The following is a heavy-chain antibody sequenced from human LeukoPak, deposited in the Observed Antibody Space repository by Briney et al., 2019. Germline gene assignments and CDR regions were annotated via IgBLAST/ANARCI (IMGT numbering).Heavy chain of an antibody. D-gene: IGHD3-3*01. CDR1: GFTFSSYG. CDR3: AKDRNIYYDFWSGSLFDY. Sequence: GGSLRLSCAASGFTFSSYGMHWVRQAPGKGLEWVAFIRYDGSNKYYADSVKGRFTISRDNSKNTLYLQMNSLRAEDTAVYYCAKDRNIYYDFWSGSLFDYWGQGTLVTVSS. CDR2: IRYDGSNK. J-gene: IGHJ4*02. V-gene: IGHV3-30*02.